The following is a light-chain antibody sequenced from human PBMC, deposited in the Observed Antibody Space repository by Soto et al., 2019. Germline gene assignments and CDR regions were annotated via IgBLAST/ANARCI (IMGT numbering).Light chain of an antibody. CDR2: GPS. Sequence: EIVMTQSPATLSVSPGERATLSCRASQSVSSNLAWYQQKPGQDATLLIYGPSTRSTGIPARFSGSGPGTELTLTISSLQSEDFAVYYCQQYNNWPPPTFGQGTKLEIK. CDR3: QQYNNWPPPT. J-gene: IGKJ2*01. V-gene: IGKV3-15*01. CDR1: QSVSSN.